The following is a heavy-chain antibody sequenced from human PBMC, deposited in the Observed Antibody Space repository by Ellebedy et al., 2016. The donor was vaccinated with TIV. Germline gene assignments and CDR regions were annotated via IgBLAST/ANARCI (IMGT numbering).Heavy chain of an antibody. CDR2: LEYDGSTK. J-gene: IGHJ4*02. CDR1: GFKFSAYG. CDR3: ARKTSTWSADC. V-gene: IGHV3-30*02. Sequence: GESLKISCAASGFKFSAYGMHWIRQAPGQGLESVTFLEYDGSTKDYADSVKGRFTISRDNSKNTLYLQMNGLRGADTAVYYCARKTSTWSADCWGQGTPVTVSS. D-gene: IGHD2-2*01.